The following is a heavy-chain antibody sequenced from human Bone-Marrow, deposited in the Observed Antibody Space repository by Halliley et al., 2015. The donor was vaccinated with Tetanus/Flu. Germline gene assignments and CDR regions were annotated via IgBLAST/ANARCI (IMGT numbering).Heavy chain of an antibody. CDR2: ISGGGSGT. J-gene: IGHJ4*02. D-gene: IGHD2-15*01. CDR3: AKALYGGNTV. V-gene: IGHV3-23*01. Sequence: KGMEWVSGISGGGSGTYYADSVKGRFTISRDNSKNPLSLQMNSLTAEDAAVYYCAKALYGGNTVWGQGTMVTVSS.